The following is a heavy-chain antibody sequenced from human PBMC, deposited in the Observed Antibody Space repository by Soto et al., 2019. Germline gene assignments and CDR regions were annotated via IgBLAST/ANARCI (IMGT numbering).Heavy chain of an antibody. CDR2: ISSNGENT. J-gene: IGHJ4*02. V-gene: IGHV3-23*01. D-gene: IGHD6-13*01. CDR3: VYWVSTHFDS. CDR1: GVTSDYHA. Sequence: PGWSLRLSCAASGVTSDYHAMNWVRQAPGKGLEWVSTISSNGENTHYADSVRGRFIISSDNSSNTVDLQMNSLRVEDTAGYYCVYWVSTHFDSWGQGTLVTV.